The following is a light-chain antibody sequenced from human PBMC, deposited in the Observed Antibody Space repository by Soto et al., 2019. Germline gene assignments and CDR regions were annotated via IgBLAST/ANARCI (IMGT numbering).Light chain of an antibody. CDR1: QSVSTSY. Sequence: EIVLTQSPGTLSLSPGERATLSCRASQSVSTSYLAWYQQKSGQAPRLLIYGASSRATGIPDRFSGSGSGTDFTLTISRLEPEDFAVYYCQQYGTSPYTFGQGTKLGIK. V-gene: IGKV3-20*01. CDR2: GAS. J-gene: IGKJ2*01. CDR3: QQYGTSPYT.